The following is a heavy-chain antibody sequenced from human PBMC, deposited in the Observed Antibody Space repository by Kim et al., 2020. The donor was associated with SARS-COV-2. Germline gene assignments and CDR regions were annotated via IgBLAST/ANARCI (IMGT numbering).Heavy chain of an antibody. Sequence: SETLSLTCTVSGGSISSSSYYWDWIRQPPGKGLEWIGSIYYSGSTYYNPSLKSRVTISVDTSKNQFSLKLSSVTAADTAVYYCARVSGYYYDSSGSRRAFDIWGQGTMVTVSS. V-gene: IGHV4-39*07. CDR1: GGSISSSSYY. CDR3: ARVSGYYYDSSGSRRAFDI. D-gene: IGHD3-22*01. CDR2: IYYSGST. J-gene: IGHJ3*02.